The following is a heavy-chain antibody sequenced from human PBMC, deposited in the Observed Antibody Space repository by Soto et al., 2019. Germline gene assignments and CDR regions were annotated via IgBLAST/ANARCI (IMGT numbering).Heavy chain of an antibody. CDR2: IIPILGIA. Sequence: VASVKVSCKASGGTFSSYTISWVRQAPGQGLEWMGMIIPILGIANYAQKFQGRVTITADKSTSTAYMELSSLRSEDTAVYYCARGVSDYYGFKYYYYYMDVWGKGTTVTVSS. J-gene: IGHJ6*03. CDR1: GGTFSSYT. CDR3: ARGVSDYYGFKYYYYYMDV. D-gene: IGHD3-10*01. V-gene: IGHV1-69*02.